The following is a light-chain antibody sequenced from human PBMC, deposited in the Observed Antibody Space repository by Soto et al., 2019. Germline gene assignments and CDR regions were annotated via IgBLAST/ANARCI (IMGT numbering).Light chain of an antibody. CDR3: KPRSNWPPIT. CDR1: QGVKTF. Sequence: DIVLTQSPATLSLSPGERATLSSRALQGVKTFLVWYQQRPGQAPRLLIQDASHRAAGIPARFSGSGFGTDFTLPISSLEPEDAAVYYCKPRSNWPPITFGQGTRLEIK. CDR2: DAS. V-gene: IGKV3-11*01. J-gene: IGKJ5*01.